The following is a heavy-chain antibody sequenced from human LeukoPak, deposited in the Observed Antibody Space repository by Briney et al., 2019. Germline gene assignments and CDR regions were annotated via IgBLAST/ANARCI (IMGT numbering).Heavy chain of an antibody. CDR2: INHSGST. D-gene: IGHD2-2*01. CDR3: ARQYRLFDY. J-gene: IGHJ4*02. V-gene: IGHV4-34*01. Sequence: PSETLSLTCAVYGGSFSGYYWSWIRQPPGKGLEWIGEINHSGSTNYNPSLKSRVTISVDTSKNQFPLKLSSVTAADTAVYYCARQYRLFDYWGQGTLVTVSS. CDR1: GGSFSGYY.